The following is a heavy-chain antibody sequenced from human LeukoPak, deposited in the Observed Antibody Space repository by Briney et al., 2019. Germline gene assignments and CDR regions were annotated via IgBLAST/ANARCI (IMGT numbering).Heavy chain of an antibody. V-gene: IGHV3-64*01. D-gene: IGHD4-23*01. CDR3: TRNRGGNDPLDI. J-gene: IGHJ3*02. Sequence: PGGSLRLSCAASGFTFSSYAMHWVRQAPGKGLEYVSAISSNGGSTYYANSVKARFTISRDNSKDTLYLQMGSLRAEDMAVYYCTRNRGGNDPLDIWGHGTMVTVSS. CDR2: ISSNGGST. CDR1: GFTFSSYA.